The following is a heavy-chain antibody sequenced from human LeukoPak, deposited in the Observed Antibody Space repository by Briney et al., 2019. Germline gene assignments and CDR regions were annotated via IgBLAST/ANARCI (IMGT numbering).Heavy chain of an antibody. D-gene: IGHD3-3*01. CDR1: GFTFSSYW. J-gene: IGHJ4*02. V-gene: IGHV3-7*01. CDR3: ARRGDFWSGYSGDY. CDR2: IKQDGSEK. Sequence: TGGSLRLSCAASGFTFSSYWMSWVRHAPGKGLEWVANIKQDGSEKYYVDSVKGRFTISRDNAKNSLYLQMNSLRAEDTAVYYCARRGDFWSGYSGDYWGQGTLVTVSS.